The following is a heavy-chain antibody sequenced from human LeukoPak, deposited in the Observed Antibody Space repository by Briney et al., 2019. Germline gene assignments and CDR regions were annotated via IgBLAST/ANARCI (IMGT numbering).Heavy chain of an antibody. Sequence: PSETLSLTCAVYGGSFSGYYWSWIRQPPGKGLEWIGSIYYSGSTYYNPSLKSRVTISVDTSKNQFSLKLSSVTAADTAVYYCARRGGLLWFGESFFDYWGQGTLVTVSS. V-gene: IGHV4-34*01. CDR2: IYYSGST. D-gene: IGHD3-10*01. CDR3: ARRGGLLWFGESFFDY. J-gene: IGHJ4*02. CDR1: GGSFSGYY.